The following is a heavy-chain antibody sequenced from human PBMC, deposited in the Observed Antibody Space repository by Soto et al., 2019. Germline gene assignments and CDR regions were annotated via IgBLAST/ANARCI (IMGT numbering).Heavy chain of an antibody. Sequence: SETLSLTCTVSGGSISSGDYYWSWIRQPPGKGLEWIGYIYYSGSTYYNPSLKSRVTISVDTSKNQFSLKLSSVTAADTAVYYCARDGSGLGYCSSTSCPPDGMDVWGQGTTVTVS. V-gene: IGHV4-30-4*01. D-gene: IGHD2-2*01. CDR2: IYYSGST. J-gene: IGHJ6*02. CDR3: ARDGSGLGYCSSTSCPPDGMDV. CDR1: GGSISSGDYY.